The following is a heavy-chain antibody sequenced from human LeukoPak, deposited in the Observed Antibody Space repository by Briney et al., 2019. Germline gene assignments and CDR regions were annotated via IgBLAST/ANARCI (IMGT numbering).Heavy chain of an antibody. CDR1: GGTFSSYA. CDR2: IIPIFGTA. CDR3: AIGGGITIFGVVTATLDY. D-gene: IGHD3-3*01. V-gene: IGHV1-69*06. Sequence: ASVKVSCKASGGTFSSYAISWVRQAPGQGLEWMGGIIPIFGTANYAQKFQGRVTITADKSTSTAYMELSSLRSEDTAVYYCAIGGGITIFGVVTATLDYWGQGTLVTVSS. J-gene: IGHJ4*02.